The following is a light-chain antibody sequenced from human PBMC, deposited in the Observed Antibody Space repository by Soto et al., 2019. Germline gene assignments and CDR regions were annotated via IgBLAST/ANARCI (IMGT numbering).Light chain of an antibody. V-gene: IGKV1-27*01. CDR1: QGIGNY. Sequence: DIQMTQSPSSLSASVGDRVTITCRASQGIGNYLAWYQQKPGKVPKLLIYAASTLQSGVPSRFSGSGSGTDFTLTISSLQPEDVATYYCQQYNDAPWTFGPGTKVEIK. CDR2: AAS. J-gene: IGKJ1*01. CDR3: QQYNDAPWT.